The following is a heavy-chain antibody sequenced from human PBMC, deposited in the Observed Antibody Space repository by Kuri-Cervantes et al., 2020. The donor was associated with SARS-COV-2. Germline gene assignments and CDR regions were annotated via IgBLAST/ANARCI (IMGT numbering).Heavy chain of an antibody. D-gene: IGHD2-2*02. CDR1: GGSISSYY. CDR3: ARVWPYCSSTSCYTPGAFDI. J-gene: IGHJ3*02. CDR2: IYTSGST. V-gene: IGHV4-4*07. Sequence: SETLSLTCTVSGGSISSYYWSWIRQPAGKGLEWIGRIYTSGSTNYNPSLKSRVTISVDTSKNQFSLKLSSVTAADTAVYYCARVWPYCSSTSCYTPGAFDIWGQGTMVTVSS.